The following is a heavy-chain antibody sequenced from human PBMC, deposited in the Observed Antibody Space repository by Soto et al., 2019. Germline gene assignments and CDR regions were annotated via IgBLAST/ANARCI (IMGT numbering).Heavy chain of an antibody. Sequence: PGESLKISCRGSGYSFTSYWIGWVRQMPAKGLEWMGIIYPGDSDTRYSPSFQGQVTISADKSISTAYLQWSSLKASDTAMYYCARSGVGAKFYNWFDPWGHGTLVTVAS. CDR3: ARSGVGAKFYNWFDP. J-gene: IGHJ5*02. D-gene: IGHD1-26*01. CDR1: GYSFTSYW. V-gene: IGHV5-51*01. CDR2: IYPGDSDT.